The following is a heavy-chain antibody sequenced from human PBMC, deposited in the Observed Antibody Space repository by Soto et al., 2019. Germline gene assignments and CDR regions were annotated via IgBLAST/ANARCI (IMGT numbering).Heavy chain of an antibody. V-gene: IGHV1-69*13. CDR3: ASSLDYDSSGYYLEAFDI. CDR2: IIPIFGTA. Sequence: SVKVSCKASGGTFGSYAISWVRQAPGQGLEWMGGIIPIFGTANYAQKFQGRVTITADESTSTAYMELSSLRSEDTAVYYCASSLDYDSSGYYLEAFDIWGQGTMVTVSS. CDR1: GGTFGSYA. J-gene: IGHJ3*02. D-gene: IGHD3-22*01.